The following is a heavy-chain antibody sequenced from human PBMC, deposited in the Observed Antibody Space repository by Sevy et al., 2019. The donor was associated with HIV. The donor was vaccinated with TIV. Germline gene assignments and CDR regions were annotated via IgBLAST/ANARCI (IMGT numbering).Heavy chain of an antibody. CDR3: ARRYFDV. D-gene: IGHD3-16*02. V-gene: IGHV3-7*01. CDR1: GFTFHTYW. J-gene: IGHJ4*02. CDR2: IRQDGNEI. Sequence: GGSLRLSCAASGFTFHTYWMQWVRRAPGKGLEWVANIRQDGNEIYYADSVKGRFTISRDNAMQSLYLEMNNLRVEDSGIYYCARRYFDVWGQGTLVTVSS.